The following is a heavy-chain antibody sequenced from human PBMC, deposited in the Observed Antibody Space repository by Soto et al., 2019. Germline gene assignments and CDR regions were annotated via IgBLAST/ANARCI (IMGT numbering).Heavy chain of an antibody. V-gene: IGHV4-31*03. Sequence: PSETLSLTCTVSGGSITSGHYYWSWIRQPPGKGLEWIGYIPYSGSSYYNPSLKRRLTISLDTSTNHFSLRLSSVTAADTALYYCVRNQVVVTTRNYCYYGMDVWGQGTAVTVSS. CDR1: GGSITSGHYY. CDR3: VRNQVVVTTRNYCYYGMDV. CDR2: IPYSGSS. D-gene: IGHD1-1*01. J-gene: IGHJ6*02.